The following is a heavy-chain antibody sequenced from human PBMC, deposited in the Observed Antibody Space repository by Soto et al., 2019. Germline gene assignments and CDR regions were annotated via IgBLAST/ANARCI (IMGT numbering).Heavy chain of an antibody. Sequence: AWIRQPPGKGLEWIGNIFYSGSTYYNPSLKSRVTVSVDTSKNQFSLNLSSVTAADTAVYYCARRPRVAMAGSFSYYYGMDVWGQGTTVTVSS. CDR3: ARRPRVAMAGSFSYYYGMDV. J-gene: IGHJ6*02. CDR2: IFYSGST. D-gene: IGHD6-19*01. V-gene: IGHV4-39*01.